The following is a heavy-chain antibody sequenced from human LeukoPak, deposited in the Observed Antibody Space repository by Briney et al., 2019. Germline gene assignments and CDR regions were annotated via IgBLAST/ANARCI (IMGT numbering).Heavy chain of an antibody. V-gene: IGHV4-30-4*02. D-gene: IGHD5-24*01. CDR3: ARGRDGYKSTNFDY. CDR2: IYYNGIT. J-gene: IGHJ4*02. Sequence: SETLSLTCSVSGGSISRSDHYWSWIRQPPGKGLEWIVNIYYNGITYYNPSLKSRVTISVDMSKNQFSLKLSSVTAADTAVYYCARGRDGYKSTNFDYWGQGTLVTVSS. CDR1: GGSISRSDHY.